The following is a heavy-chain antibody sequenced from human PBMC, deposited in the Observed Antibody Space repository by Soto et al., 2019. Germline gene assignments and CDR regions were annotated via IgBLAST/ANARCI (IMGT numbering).Heavy chain of an antibody. CDR3: TKEKSVMNSGYDAFDI. J-gene: IGHJ3*02. Sequence: GGSLRLSCAASGFTFSSYEMDWVRQDPGKGLEWVAPITPSGTSTMYGDSLEGRFIISRDNADNSLYLQMNSLRAEDTAVYYCTKEKSVMNSGYDAFDIWGRGTMVTVSS. CDR1: GFTFSSYE. V-gene: IGHV3-48*03. CDR2: ITPSGTST. D-gene: IGHD5-12*01.